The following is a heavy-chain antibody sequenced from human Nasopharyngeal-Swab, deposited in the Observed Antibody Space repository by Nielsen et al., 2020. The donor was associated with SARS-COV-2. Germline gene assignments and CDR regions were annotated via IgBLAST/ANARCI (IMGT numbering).Heavy chain of an antibody. CDR1: GDSVSNSNNS. CDR2: TSYRSRWFT. V-gene: IGHV6-1*01. Sequence: SETLSLTCVISGDSVSNSNNSWSWIRQSPSRGLEWLGRTSYRSRWFTDYAPSVESRITINPDTSKNQLSLPVNSVTPEDTAVYYCARHISSSRAYFDSWGQGTLVTVSS. D-gene: IGHD6-6*01. CDR3: ARHISSSRAYFDS. J-gene: IGHJ4*02.